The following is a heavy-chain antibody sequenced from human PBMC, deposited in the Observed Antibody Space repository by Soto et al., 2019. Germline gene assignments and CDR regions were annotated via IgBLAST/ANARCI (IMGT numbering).Heavy chain of an antibody. CDR3: ARGSVHDYGGNSAPKIFDY. J-gene: IGHJ4*02. D-gene: IGHD4-17*01. Sequence: PGGSLRLSCAASGFTFSSYAMSWVRQAPGKGLEWVAVISYDGSNKYYADSVKGRFTISRDNSKNTLYLQMNSLRAEDTAVYYCARGSVHDYGGNSAPKIFDYWGQGTLVTVSS. CDR1: GFTFSSYA. CDR2: ISYDGSNK. V-gene: IGHV3-30-3*01.